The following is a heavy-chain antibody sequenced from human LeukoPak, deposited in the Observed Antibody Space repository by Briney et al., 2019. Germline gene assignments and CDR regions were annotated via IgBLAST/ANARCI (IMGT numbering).Heavy chain of an antibody. CDR2: INAGNGNT. V-gene: IGHV1-3*01. Sequence: ASVKVSCKASGYTFTSYAMHWVRQAPGQRLEWMGWINAGNGNTKYSQKFQDRVTVTRDTSTSTAYMELSSLRSEDTAVYYCAKDEKGYYHDTSGYPDAFDIWGQGTMVTVSS. CDR1: GYTFTSYA. J-gene: IGHJ3*02. CDR3: AKDEKGYYHDTSGYPDAFDI. D-gene: IGHD3-22*01.